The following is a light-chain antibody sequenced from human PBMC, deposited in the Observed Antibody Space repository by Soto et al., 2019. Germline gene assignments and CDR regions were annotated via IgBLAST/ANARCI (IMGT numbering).Light chain of an antibody. V-gene: IGKV1-5*03. J-gene: IGKJ4*01. CDR3: QQYNSYPLI. Sequence: DLQMTQSPSTLSASVGDRVTITCRASQSISSWLAWYQQKPGKAPNLLIYTASSLESGVPSRFSGGGSGTEFTLTISNLQPDDFATYYCQQYNSYPLIFGGGTKVENK. CDR1: QSISSW. CDR2: TAS.